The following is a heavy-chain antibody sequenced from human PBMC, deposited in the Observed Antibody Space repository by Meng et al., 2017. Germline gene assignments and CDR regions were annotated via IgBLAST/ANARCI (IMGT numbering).Heavy chain of an antibody. Sequence: QVQLVWFGAEVKNPGTSMKVPCKASGYTLTTYGISWVRQAPGQVIEWMGWISAYNGNTIYAQKLQGRVTMTTDTSTSTAYMELRSLRSDDTAVYYCARGGSRYYGDYNWYFDLWGRGTLVTVSS. D-gene: IGHD4-17*01. V-gene: IGHV1-18*01. CDR3: ARGGSRYYGDYNWYFDL. J-gene: IGHJ2*01. CDR1: GYTLTTYG. CDR2: ISAYNGNT.